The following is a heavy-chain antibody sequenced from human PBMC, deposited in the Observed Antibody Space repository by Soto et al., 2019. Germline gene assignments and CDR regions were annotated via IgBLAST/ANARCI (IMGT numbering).Heavy chain of an antibody. CDR1: GGSISSYY. V-gene: IGHV4-4*07. Sequence: SETLSLTCTVSGGSISSYYWSWIRQPAGKGLEWIGRIYTSGSTNYNPSLKSRVTMSVDTSKNQFSLKLSSVTAADTAVYYCARGEDYYGSGWFDPWGQGTLVTV. J-gene: IGHJ5*02. CDR2: IYTSGST. D-gene: IGHD3-10*01. CDR3: ARGEDYYGSGWFDP.